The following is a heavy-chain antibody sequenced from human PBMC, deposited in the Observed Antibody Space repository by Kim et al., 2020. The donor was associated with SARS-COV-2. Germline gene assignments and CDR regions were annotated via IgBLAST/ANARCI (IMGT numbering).Heavy chain of an antibody. CDR2: ISTGSGQT. V-gene: IGHV7-4-1*02. D-gene: IGHD1-7*01. CDR3: VRGTAGYYGMDV. Sequence: ASVKVSCKASGYIFTNNAINWVRQAPGQGLESMGWISTGSGQTFYAQGFTGRFVFSLDASVSTAHLQISFLEAGDTAIYYCVRGTAGYYGMDVWGQGTAVSVSS. J-gene: IGHJ6*02. CDR1: GYIFTNNA.